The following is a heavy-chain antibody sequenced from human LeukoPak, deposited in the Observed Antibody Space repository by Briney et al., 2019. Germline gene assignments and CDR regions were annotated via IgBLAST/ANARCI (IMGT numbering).Heavy chain of an antibody. Sequence: PGGSLRLSCAASGFTFSSYGMHWVRQAPGKGLEWVAVISYDGSNKYYADSVKGRFTISRDNSKNTLYLQMNSLRAEDTAVYYCAKAPRITMIVVVTYYFDYWGQGTLVTVSS. J-gene: IGHJ4*02. D-gene: IGHD3-22*01. CDR2: ISYDGSNK. CDR3: AKAPRITMIVVVTYYFDY. CDR1: GFTFSSYG. V-gene: IGHV3-30*18.